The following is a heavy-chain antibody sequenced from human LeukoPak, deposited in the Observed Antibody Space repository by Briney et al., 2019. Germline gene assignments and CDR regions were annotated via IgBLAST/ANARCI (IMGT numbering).Heavy chain of an antibody. V-gene: IGHV1-2*02. CDR1: VYTFTVYY. J-gene: IGHJ6*02. D-gene: IGHD3-10*01. CDR3: ARGAGSGSLAYDYGMDV. Sequence: ASVKVSCKASVYTFTVYYMHWVRQAPGQGLESMGWINPDSGDTNYEQKFQGRVTITRDTSIGTAYMKLSRLRSDDTALYYCARGAGSGSLAYDYGMDVWGQGTTVTVSS. CDR2: INPDSGDT.